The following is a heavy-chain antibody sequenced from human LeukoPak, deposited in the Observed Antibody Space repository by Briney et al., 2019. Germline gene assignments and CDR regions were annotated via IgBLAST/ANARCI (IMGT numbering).Heavy chain of an antibody. CDR3: ARTGVLDYLYFFDY. Sequence: SETLSLTCTVSGGSISSGSYYWSWIRQPAGKGLEWIGSIYTSGSTNYNPSLKSRVTISVDKSKNQFSLKLSSVTAADTAVYYCARTGVLDYLYFFDYWGQGTLVTVSS. D-gene: IGHD2-2*03. V-gene: IGHV4-61*02. J-gene: IGHJ4*02. CDR2: IYTSGST. CDR1: GGSISSGSYY.